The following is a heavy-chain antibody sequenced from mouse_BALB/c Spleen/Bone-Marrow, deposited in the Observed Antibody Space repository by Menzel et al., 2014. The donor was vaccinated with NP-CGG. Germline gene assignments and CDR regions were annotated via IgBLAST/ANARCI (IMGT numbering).Heavy chain of an antibody. CDR3: ARGLWLLYYIMDY. CDR1: GYTFTDYV. V-gene: IGHV1-83*01. D-gene: IGHD3-1*01. CDR2: IYLGSGST. J-gene: IGHJ4*01. Sequence: VQLQQSGPELVKPGASVKMSCKASGYTFTDYVITWVKQRTGQGLEWIGEIYLGSGSTYYNEKFKGKAALTADKSSNTAYMQLSSLTSEDSAVYFCARGLWLLYYIMDYWSQGTSVTSSS.